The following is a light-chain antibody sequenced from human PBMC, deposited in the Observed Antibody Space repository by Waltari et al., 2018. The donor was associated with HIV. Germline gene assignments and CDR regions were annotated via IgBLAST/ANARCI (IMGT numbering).Light chain of an antibody. J-gene: IGKJ1*01. Sequence: DIQLTQSPSSLSASVGDRVTITCRASQDISIFLAWFQQKPGKAPKALIYGASSLQSGVPSTFSGSGSGTAFTLTISSLQPEDFATYYCHQYSSYPHTFGQGTKVVIK. CDR1: QDISIF. CDR2: GAS. V-gene: IGKV1-16*01. CDR3: HQYSSYPHT.